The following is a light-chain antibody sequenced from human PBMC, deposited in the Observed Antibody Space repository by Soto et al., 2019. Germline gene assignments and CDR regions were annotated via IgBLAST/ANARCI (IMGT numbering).Light chain of an antibody. V-gene: IGLV3-21*04. Sequence: VLTQPPSVSVAPGKTARITCGGNNIGSKSVHWYQQKPGQAPVLVIYYDSDRPSGIPERFSGSNSGNTATLTISRVEAGDEADYYCQVWDSSSDLHVVFGGGTKLTVL. CDR2: YDS. CDR1: NIGSKS. CDR3: QVWDSSSDLHVV. J-gene: IGLJ2*01.